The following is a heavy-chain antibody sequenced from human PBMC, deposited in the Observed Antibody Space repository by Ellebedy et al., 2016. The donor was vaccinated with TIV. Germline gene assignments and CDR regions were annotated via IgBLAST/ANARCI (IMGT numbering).Heavy chain of an antibody. Sequence: GESLKISCATSGFTFGGYGIHWVRQAPGKGLEWVAVIWYDGTTKYYIDSVKGRFSISRDSSKNTVDLQMNSLRVEDTAVYYCARDQGYNSSWLTDWGQGTLVTVSS. CDR3: ARDQGYNSSWLTD. CDR2: IWYDGTTK. J-gene: IGHJ4*02. CDR1: GFTFGGYG. V-gene: IGHV3-33*01. D-gene: IGHD6-13*01.